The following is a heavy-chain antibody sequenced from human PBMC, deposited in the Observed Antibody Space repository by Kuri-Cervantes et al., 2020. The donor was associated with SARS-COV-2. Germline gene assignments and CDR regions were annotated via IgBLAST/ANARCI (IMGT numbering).Heavy chain of an antibody. CDR1: GDSVRSYY. J-gene: IGHJ4*02. D-gene: IGHD4-17*01. CDR3: ARRGDYGEYYFDY. CDR2: IYYSGHS. V-gene: IGHV4-59*08. Sequence: SETLSLTCSVSGDSVRSYYWSWIRQSPGKGLEWIGSIYYSGHSYSNPSLKSRVVISVDTSKNQFSLKLSSVTAADTAVYYCARRGDYGEYYFDYWGQGTLVTVSS.